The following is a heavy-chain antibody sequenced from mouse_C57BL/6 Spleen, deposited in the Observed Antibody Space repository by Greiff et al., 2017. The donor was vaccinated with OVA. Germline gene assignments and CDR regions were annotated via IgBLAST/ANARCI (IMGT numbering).Heavy chain of an antibody. CDR2: INYDGSST. CDR1: GFTFSDYY. CDR3: ARVYYYYGYFDY. J-gene: IGHJ2*01. Sequence: EVKLVESEGGLVQPGSSMKLSCTASGFTFSDYYMAWVRQVPEKGLEWVANINYDGSSTYYLDSLKSRFIISRDNAKNILYLQMSSLKSEDTATYYCARVYYYYGYFDYWGQGTTLTVSS. D-gene: IGHD1-1*01. V-gene: IGHV5-16*01.